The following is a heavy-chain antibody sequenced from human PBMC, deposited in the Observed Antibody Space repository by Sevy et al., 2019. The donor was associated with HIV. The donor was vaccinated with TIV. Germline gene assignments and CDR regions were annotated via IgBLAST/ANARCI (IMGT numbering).Heavy chain of an antibody. CDR2: IDTTDGF. CDR3: ARDGDTIPVDGPNGYFDL. D-gene: IGHD6-19*01. V-gene: IGHV3-13*01. J-gene: IGHJ2*01. CDR1: GFSFSRYD. Sequence: GGSLRLSCAASGFSFSRYDMHWVRQAAGGGLEWVSAIDTTDGFYYDDSVKGRFTISRDDAKKFMYLQMDSLRVGDTAVYYCARDGDTIPVDGPNGYFDLWGRGTLVTVSS.